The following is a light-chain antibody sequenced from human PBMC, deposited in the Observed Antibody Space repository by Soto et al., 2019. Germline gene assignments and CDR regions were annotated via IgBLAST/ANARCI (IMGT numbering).Light chain of an antibody. V-gene: IGKV1-39*01. Sequence: DIQITQAPSSLSASVGDRVTLTCRASQSVAGYLHWYQQKPGGAPHLLIYAASTLQSGVPSRFSGSGSGTDFKLTICSLQPEDVATYYCQQSYTASWTFGPGTKVDIK. CDR3: QQSYTASWT. CDR2: AAS. CDR1: QSVAGY. J-gene: IGKJ1*01.